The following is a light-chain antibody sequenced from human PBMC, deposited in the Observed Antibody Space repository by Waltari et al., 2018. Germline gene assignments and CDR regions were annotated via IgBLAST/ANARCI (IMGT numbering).Light chain of an antibody. V-gene: IGLV1-40*01. CDR2: GNS. Sequence: QSVLTQPPSVSGAPGQRVTISCTGSSSNIGAGYDVHWYQQLPGTAPKLLIYGNSTRPSWLPDRFSGSKPGTSASLAITGRQAEDEADYYCQSYDSSLTHVVFGGGTKLTVL. CDR1: SSNIGAGYD. CDR3: QSYDSSLTHVV. J-gene: IGLJ2*01.